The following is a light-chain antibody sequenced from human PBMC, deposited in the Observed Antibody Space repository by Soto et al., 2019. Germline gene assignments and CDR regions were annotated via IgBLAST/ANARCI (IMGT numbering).Light chain of an antibody. CDR2: GAS. J-gene: IGKJ2*01. V-gene: IGKV3-20*01. Sequence: ESALTQAPGTLSLSPGERATLSCRASQSVSSSYLYWYQHKPGQAPRLLIYGASSSATGIPDRFSGSWFGPGFTLTIRRLEPERFAVYACQQYGTSPYTFGQGDKLEIK. CDR1: QSVSSSY. CDR3: QQYGTSPYT.